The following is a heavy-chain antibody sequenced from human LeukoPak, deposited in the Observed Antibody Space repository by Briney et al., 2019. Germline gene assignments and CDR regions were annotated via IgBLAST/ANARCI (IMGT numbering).Heavy chain of an antibody. V-gene: IGHV1-46*01. CDR1: GYTFTNYH. CDR2: INPSGGST. J-gene: IGHJ3*02. CDR3: ARVGVYYDSSGYYHNHAFDI. D-gene: IGHD3-22*01. Sequence: ASVKVSCQASGYTFTNYHMNWVRQAPGQGLEWVGIINPSGGSTTNEQKFQGRVTMTRDTSISTAYMELSRLRSDDTAVYYCARVGVYYDSSGYYHNHAFDIWGQGTMVTVSS.